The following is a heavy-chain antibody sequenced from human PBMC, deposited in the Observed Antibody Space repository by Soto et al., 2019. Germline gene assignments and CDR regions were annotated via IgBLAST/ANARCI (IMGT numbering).Heavy chain of an antibody. CDR3: ANVREDIVLLVALDY. CDR1: GFDFSNYV. CDR2: MSFDGSDI. J-gene: IGHJ4*02. Sequence: QVQLVESGGRVVQPGRSLRLSCAASGFDFSNYVLHWVRQAPGKGLEWVAVMSFDGSDIYYADSVKGRFTISRDNSKNTLYLQMNNLRPEDTAVYYGANVREDIVLLVALDYWGQGTLVTVSS. D-gene: IGHD2-8*01. V-gene: IGHV3-30*19.